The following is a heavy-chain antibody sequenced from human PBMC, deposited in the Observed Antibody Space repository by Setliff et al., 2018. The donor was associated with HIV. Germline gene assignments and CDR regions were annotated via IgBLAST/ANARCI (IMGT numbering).Heavy chain of an antibody. D-gene: IGHD3-10*01. CDR3: ARLPYYVSGGVFDH. CDR1: GFNFLAHW. Sequence: GESLKISCQCSGFNFLAHWIGWVRQVPEKGLEWMGIVYPGDSDTRYNPSFEGQATVSADKTITTAYLQLTSLKASDTAMYFCARLPYYVSGGVFDHWGKGTLVTVSS. V-gene: IGHV5-51*01. J-gene: IGHJ4*02. CDR2: VYPGDSDT.